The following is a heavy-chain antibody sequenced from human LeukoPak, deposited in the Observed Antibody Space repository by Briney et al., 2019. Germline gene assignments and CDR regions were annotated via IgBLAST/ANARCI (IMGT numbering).Heavy chain of an antibody. Sequence: ASVKVSCKASGYTFTSYEINWVRQATGQGLEWMGWMNPDSGNTGYAQKFQGRVTMTKDTSINTAYMELRSLRSEDTAVYYCARADSSGYYYVDWGQGTLVTVSS. V-gene: IGHV1-8*01. J-gene: IGHJ4*02. CDR1: GYTFTSYE. D-gene: IGHD3-22*01. CDR2: MNPDSGNT. CDR3: ARADSSGYYYVD.